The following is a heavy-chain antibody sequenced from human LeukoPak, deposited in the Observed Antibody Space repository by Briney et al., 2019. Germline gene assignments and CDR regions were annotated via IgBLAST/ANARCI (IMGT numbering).Heavy chain of an antibody. V-gene: IGHV1-46*01. CDR1: GYTFINYY. Sequence: GASVKVSCKSSGYTFINYYIHWVRQAPGQGLEWMGIINPSGGSPTYAQKFQGRVTMTSDMSTSTVYMELSSLRSEDTAVYYCARAQSGNWFDPWGQGTLVTVSS. D-gene: IGHD1-1*01. CDR2: INPSGGSP. CDR3: ARAQSGNWFDP. J-gene: IGHJ5*02.